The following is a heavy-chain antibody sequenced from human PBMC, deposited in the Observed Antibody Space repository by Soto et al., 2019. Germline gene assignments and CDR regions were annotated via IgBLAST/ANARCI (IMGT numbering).Heavy chain of an antibody. J-gene: IGHJ4*01. D-gene: IGHD5-18*01. Sequence: SVKVSCKASGGTFSSYAISWVRQAPGQGLEWMGGISPIFCTANYAKTLPGRVTMTADDSTRPADMERGSRRCGDAAVNYCAPARYSYGTTLFDYSG. CDR1: GGTFSSYA. V-gene: IGHV1-69*13. CDR2: ISPIFCTA. CDR3: APARYSYGTTLFDY.